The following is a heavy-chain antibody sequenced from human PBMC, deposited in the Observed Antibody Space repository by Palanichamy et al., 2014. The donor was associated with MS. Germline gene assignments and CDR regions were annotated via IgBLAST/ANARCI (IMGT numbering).Heavy chain of an antibody. J-gene: IGHJ6*02. Sequence: QVQLVESGGGVVQPGRSLRLSCAASGFTFSSYGMHWVRQAPGKGLEWVAVISYDGRNKYYADSVKGRFTISRDNSKNTLYLQMNSLRAEDTAVYYCAKDQGGPEPYYYYGMDVWGQGTTVTVSS. D-gene: IGHD2-15*01. CDR2: ISYDGRNK. V-gene: IGHV3-30*18. CDR1: GFTFSSYG. CDR3: AKDQGGPEPYYYYGMDV.